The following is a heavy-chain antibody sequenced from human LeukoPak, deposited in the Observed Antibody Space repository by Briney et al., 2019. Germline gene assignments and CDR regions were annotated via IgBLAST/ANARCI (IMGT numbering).Heavy chain of an antibody. V-gene: IGHV3-64*01. CDR2: ISDNGLDT. Sequence: PGGSLRLSCAVSGFTFSTSVMHWVRQAPGKGLEYVSGISDNGLDTHYGNSVEGRFTISRDNSKNSLYLQMDSLRDEDMAVYYCAREGHSSGHCGALDIWGQGTMVTVSS. CDR3: AREGHSSGHCGALDI. D-gene: IGHD3-22*01. CDR1: GFTFSTSV. J-gene: IGHJ3*02.